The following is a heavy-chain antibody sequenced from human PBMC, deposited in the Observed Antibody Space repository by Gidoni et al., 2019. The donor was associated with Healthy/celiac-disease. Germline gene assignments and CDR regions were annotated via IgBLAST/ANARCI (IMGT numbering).Heavy chain of an antibody. CDR3: ASTITATVPTEGAFDI. Sequence: EVQLLESGGGLIQPGGSRRLSCAASGFTVSRNYMSWVRQAPGKGLEWVSVVHSGGSTSYADSVKGRFTISRDNSKNTLYLEMNSLRAEDTAVYYCASTITATVPTEGAFDIWGQETMVTVSS. D-gene: IGHD6-25*01. CDR2: VHSGGST. V-gene: IGHV3-53*01. CDR1: GFTVSRNY. J-gene: IGHJ3*02.